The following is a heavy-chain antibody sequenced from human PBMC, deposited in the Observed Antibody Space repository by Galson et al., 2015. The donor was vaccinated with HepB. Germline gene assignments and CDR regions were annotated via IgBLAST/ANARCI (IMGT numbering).Heavy chain of an antibody. J-gene: IGHJ5*02. D-gene: IGHD6-19*01. V-gene: IGHV1-18*04. Sequence: SVKVSCKASGYTFTSYGISWVRQAPGQGLEWMGWISAYNGNTNYAQKLQGRVTMTTDTSTSTAYMELRSLRSDDTAVDYCARGQRGGFRSSGWYLLHWFDPWGQGTLVTVSS. CDR1: GYTFTSYG. CDR3: ARGQRGGFRSSGWYLLHWFDP. CDR2: ISAYNGNT.